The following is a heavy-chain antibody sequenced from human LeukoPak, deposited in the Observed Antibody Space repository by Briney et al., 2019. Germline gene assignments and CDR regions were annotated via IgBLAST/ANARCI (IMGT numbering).Heavy chain of an antibody. CDR1: GGSISTYY. V-gene: IGHV4-59*08. Sequence: PSETLSLTCTVSGGSISTYYWSWIRQPPGKGLEWIGYIYYSGNSNYNPSLKSRVTISVDTSKNQFSLKLTSVTAADTAVYYCARRRADLAHFVYWGQGTLVTVSS. J-gene: IGHJ4*02. CDR3: ARRRADLAHFVY. D-gene: IGHD3-10*01. CDR2: IYYSGNS.